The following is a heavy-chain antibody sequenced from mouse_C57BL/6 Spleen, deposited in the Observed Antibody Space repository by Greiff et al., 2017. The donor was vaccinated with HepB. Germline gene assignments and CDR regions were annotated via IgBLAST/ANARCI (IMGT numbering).Heavy chain of an antibody. V-gene: IGHV5-4*01. CDR2: ISDGGSYT. Sequence: EVMLVESRGGLVKPGGSLKLSCAASGFTFSSYAMSWVRQTPEKRLEWVATISDGGSYTYYPDNVKGRFTISRDNAKNNLYLQMSHLKSEDTAMYYCARDGGYGKKDFDYWGQGTTLTVSS. CDR1: GFTFSSYA. J-gene: IGHJ2*01. D-gene: IGHD2-1*01. CDR3: ARDGGYGKKDFDY.